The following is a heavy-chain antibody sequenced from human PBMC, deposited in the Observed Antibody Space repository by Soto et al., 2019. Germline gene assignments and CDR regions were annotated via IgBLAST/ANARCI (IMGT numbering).Heavy chain of an antibody. CDR1: GGSFSGYY. CDR3: ARPAGIAVAGTSDWFDP. Sequence: SETLSLTCAVYGGSFSGYYWSWIRQPPGKGLEWIGEINHSGSTNYNPSLKSRVTISVDTSKNQFSLKLSSVTAADTAVYYCARPAGIAVAGTSDWFDPWGQGTLVTVSS. V-gene: IGHV4-34*01. J-gene: IGHJ5*02. D-gene: IGHD6-19*01. CDR2: INHSGST.